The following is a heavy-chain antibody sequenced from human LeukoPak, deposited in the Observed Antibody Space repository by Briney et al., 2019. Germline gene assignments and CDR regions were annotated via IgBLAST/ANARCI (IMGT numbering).Heavy chain of an antibody. CDR1: GFTFSSYE. D-gene: IGHD3-9*01. CDR3: ASFGYYDILTGYTPSDY. Sequence: GGSLRLSCAASGFTFSSYEMNWVRQAPGKGLEWVSYISSSGSTIYYADSVKGRFTISRDNAKNSLYLQMNSLRAEDTAVYYCASFGYYDILTGYTPSDYWGQGTLVTVSS. CDR2: ISSSGSTI. V-gene: IGHV3-48*03. J-gene: IGHJ4*02.